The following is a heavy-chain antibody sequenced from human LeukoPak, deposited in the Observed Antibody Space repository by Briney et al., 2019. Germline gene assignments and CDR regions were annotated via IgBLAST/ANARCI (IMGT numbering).Heavy chain of an antibody. Sequence: PGGSLRLSCAASGFTFRSYGMHWVRQVPGKGLEWVAVIWYDGSNAYYADSVKGRFTISRDNAKNSLYLQMNSLRAEDTAVYYCARTLRPGSSYGYYYGMDVWGQGTTVTVSS. CDR2: IWYDGSNA. V-gene: IGHV3-33*03. CDR3: ARTLRPGSSYGYYYGMDV. D-gene: IGHD3-10*01. J-gene: IGHJ6*02. CDR1: GFTFRSYG.